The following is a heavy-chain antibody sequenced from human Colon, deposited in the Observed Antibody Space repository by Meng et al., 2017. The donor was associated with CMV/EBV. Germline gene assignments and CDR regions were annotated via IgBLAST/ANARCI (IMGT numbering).Heavy chain of an antibody. J-gene: IGHJ4*02. D-gene: IGHD2-21*01. CDR3: AKDRHSCGGDCYSFDY. CDR1: GFTFDDYA. V-gene: IGHV3-9*01. CDR2: ISWNSGSI. Sequence: SLKISCAASGFTFDDYAMHWVRQAPGKGLEWVSGISWNSGSIGYADSVKGRFTISRDNAKNSLYLQMNSLRAEDTALYYCAKDRHSCGGDCYSFDYWGQGTLVTVSS.